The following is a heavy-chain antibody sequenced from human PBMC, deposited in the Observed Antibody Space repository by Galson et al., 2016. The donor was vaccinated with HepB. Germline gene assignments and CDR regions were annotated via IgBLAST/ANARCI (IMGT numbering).Heavy chain of an antibody. J-gene: IGHJ4*02. CDR1: GFTFSNYY. V-gene: IGHV3-11*01. CDR2: ITSSGSIR. D-gene: IGHD3-16*01. Sequence: LRLSCAASGFTFSNYYMSWIRQAPGKGLVWLSYITSSGSIRKYADSVKGRFTISRDYAKSSLYLQMNSLRADDTAVYYCARGASPGFIDYWGRGTLVTVSS. CDR3: ARGASPGFIDY.